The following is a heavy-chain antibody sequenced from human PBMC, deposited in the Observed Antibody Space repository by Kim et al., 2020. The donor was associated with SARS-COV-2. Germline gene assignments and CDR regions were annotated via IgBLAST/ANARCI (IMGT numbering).Heavy chain of an antibody. CDR1: GGSISSGSYY. V-gene: IGHV4-61*02. J-gene: IGHJ6*02. CDR3: ARDKKFVAAAGSYYYYYGMDV. D-gene: IGHD6-13*01. Sequence: SETLSLTCTVSGGSISSGSYYWSWIRQPAGKGLEWIGRIYTSGSTNYNPSLKSRVTISVDTSKNQFSLKLSSVTAADTAVYYCARDKKFVAAAGSYYYYYGMDVWGQGTTVTVSS. CDR2: IYTSGST.